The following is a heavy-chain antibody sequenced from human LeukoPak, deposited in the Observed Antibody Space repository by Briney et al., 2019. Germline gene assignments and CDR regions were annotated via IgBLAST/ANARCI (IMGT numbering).Heavy chain of an antibody. J-gene: IGHJ6*02. V-gene: IGHV3-33*08. CDR3: ASHYDFWSGYSPGSNV. Sequence: PGGSLRLSCAASGFTFSSYSMNWVRQAPGKGLEWVAVIWYDGSNKYYADSVKGRFTISRDNSKNTLYLQMNSLRAEDTAVYYCASHYDFWSGYSPGSNVWGQGTTVTVSS. D-gene: IGHD3-3*01. CDR2: IWYDGSNK. CDR1: GFTFSSYS.